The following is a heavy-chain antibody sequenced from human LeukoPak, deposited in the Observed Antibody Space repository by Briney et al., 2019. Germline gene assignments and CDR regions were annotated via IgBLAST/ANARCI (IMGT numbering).Heavy chain of an antibody. CDR1: GFTFSSYG. CDR2: IRYDGSNK. V-gene: IGHV3-30*02. D-gene: IGHD3-10*01. Sequence: PGGSLRLSCAASGFTFSSYGMHWVRQAPGKGLEWVAFIRYDGSNKYYADSVKGRFTISRDNSKNTLYLQMNSLRAEDTAVYYCAKSLLWFGQVGTEFDYWGQGTLVTVSS. J-gene: IGHJ4*02. CDR3: AKSLLWFGQVGTEFDY.